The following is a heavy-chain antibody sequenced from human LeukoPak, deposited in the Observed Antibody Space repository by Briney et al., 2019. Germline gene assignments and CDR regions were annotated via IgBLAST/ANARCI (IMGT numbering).Heavy chain of an antibody. CDR3: ASDVAREFDH. J-gene: IGHJ4*02. CDR2: INPSDGST. Sequence: ASVKVSCKASGHIFISYFIHWVRQAPGQGLEWMGVINPSDGSTNYAQKFQGRVTMTRDTSATTVYLDLSGLTFEDTAVYYCASDVAREFDHWGQGTLVTVSS. CDR1: GHIFISYF. D-gene: IGHD5-24*01. V-gene: IGHV1-46*01.